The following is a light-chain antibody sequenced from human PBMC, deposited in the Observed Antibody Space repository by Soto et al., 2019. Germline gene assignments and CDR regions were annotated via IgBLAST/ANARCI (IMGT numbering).Light chain of an antibody. J-gene: IGLJ1*01. CDR3: LSHTTSRTYV. CDR1: SSDIGAYEY. Sequence: QSSRTNPASLSGSPGQSITISCSGTSSDIGAYEYVSWYQQHPGKPPKLMIYNVNNRPSGVSYRFSGSKSGNTASLTISRLQPEDEADYYCLSHTTSRTYVFGPGTKVTVL. CDR2: NVN. V-gene: IGLV2-14*03.